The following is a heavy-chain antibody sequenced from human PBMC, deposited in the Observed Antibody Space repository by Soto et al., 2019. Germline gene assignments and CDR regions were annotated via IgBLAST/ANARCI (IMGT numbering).Heavy chain of an antibody. J-gene: IGHJ4*02. V-gene: IGHV2-5*02. CDR1: GFSLSTSGVA. CDR3: AHKSLTGYYHDY. CDR2: IYWDDDK. D-gene: IGHD3-9*01. Sequence: SGPTLVNPTQTLTLTCTFSGFSLSTSGVAVGWVRQPPGKALEWLALIYWDDDKRYSPFLKSRLTVTKDTSKNQVALTMTNTDPGDTGTYFCAHKSLTGYYHDYWGQGTLVTVSS.